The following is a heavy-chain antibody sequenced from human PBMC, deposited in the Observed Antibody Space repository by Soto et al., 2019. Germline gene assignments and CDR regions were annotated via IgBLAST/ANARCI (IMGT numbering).Heavy chain of an antibody. V-gene: IGHV3-30-3*01. CDR3: ASNYYGSGSYFSPTQKY. Sequence: GGSLRLSCAASGFTFSSYAMHWVRQAPGKGLEWVAVISYDGSNKYYADSVKGRFTISRDNSKNTLYLQMNSLRAEDTAVYYCASNYYGSGSYFSPTQKYWGQGTLVTVSS. CDR2: ISYDGSNK. D-gene: IGHD3-10*01. J-gene: IGHJ4*02. CDR1: GFTFSSYA.